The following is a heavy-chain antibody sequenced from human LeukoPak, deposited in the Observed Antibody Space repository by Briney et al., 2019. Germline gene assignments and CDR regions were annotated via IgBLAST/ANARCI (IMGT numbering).Heavy chain of an antibody. D-gene: IGHD3-3*01. J-gene: IGHJ4*02. CDR3: ARHYDFWSGPDY. Sequence: PGGSLRLSCAASGFTVSSNYMSWVRQAPGKGLEWVSVIYSGGSTYYADSVKGRFTISRDNSKNTLYLQVNSLRAEDTAVYYCARHYDFWSGPDYWGQGTLVTVSS. CDR1: GFTVSSNY. V-gene: IGHV3-53*01. CDR2: IYSGGST.